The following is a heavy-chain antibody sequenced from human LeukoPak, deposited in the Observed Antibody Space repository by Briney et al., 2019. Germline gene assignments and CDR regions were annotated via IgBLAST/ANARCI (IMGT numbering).Heavy chain of an antibody. J-gene: IGHJ6*03. D-gene: IGHD3-16*01. CDR1: GFTFANSA. V-gene: IGHV3-23*01. CDR2: ISASGHYT. Sequence: GGSLRLSCAVSGFTFANSAMSWVRQAPGKGLEWISGISASGHYTYTADSLKGRFTISRDNSKNTPYLQMNSLRAEDTALYYCAKDGSWGDYQFYFYIDVWGKGTTVTVSS. CDR3: AKDGSWGDYQFYFYIDV.